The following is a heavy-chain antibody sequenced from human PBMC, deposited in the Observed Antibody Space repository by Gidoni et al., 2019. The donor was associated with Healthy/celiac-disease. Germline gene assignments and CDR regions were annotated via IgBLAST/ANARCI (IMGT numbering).Heavy chain of an antibody. CDR3: ARLFGGDSSGYYFDY. CDR2: IYPGDSDT. V-gene: IGHV5-51*01. Sequence: EVQLVQSGAEVKKPGESLKISCKGSGYSFTSYWLGWVRQMPGKGLEWMGIIYPGDSDTRYSPSFQGQVTISADKSISTADLQWSSLKASDTAMYYCARLFGGDSSGYYFDYWGQGTLVTVSS. J-gene: IGHJ4*02. CDR1: GYSFTSYW. D-gene: IGHD3-22*01.